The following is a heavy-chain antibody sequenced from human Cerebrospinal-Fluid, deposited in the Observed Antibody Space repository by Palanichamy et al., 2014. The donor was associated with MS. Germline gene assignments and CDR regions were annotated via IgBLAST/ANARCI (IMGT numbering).Heavy chain of an antibody. V-gene: IGHV4-39*02. CDR1: GGSISSTNYY. J-gene: IGHJ4*02. CDR2: MYYSGGA. D-gene: IGHD2-2*02. CDR3: ARLECSDTSCFTRGFFFDY. Sequence: QLQLQESGPGLVEPSETLSLTCSVSGGSISSTNYYWGWIRQPPGKGLEWIASMYYSGGANYNPSLESRVTIAVDTSKNRFSLKMNSVTAADTAIYYCARLECSDTSCFTRGFFFDYWGRGTLVTVSS.